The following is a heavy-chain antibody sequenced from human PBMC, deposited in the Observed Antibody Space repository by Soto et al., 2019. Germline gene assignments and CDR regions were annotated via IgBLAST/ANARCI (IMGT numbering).Heavy chain of an antibody. CDR3: ARSHYYGSSGYYENAFDI. CDR2: ISSSGSTI. Sequence: PGGSLRLSCAASGFTFSSYEMNWVRQAPGKGLEWVSYISSSGSTIYYADSVKGRFTISRDNAKNSLYLQMNSLRAEDTAVYYCARSHYYGSSGYYENAFDIWGQGTMVTVSS. J-gene: IGHJ3*02. V-gene: IGHV3-48*03. D-gene: IGHD3-22*01. CDR1: GFTFSSYE.